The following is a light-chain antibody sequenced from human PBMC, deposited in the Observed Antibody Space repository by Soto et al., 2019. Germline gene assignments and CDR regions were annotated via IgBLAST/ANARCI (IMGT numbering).Light chain of an antibody. CDR1: QSVPRIY. Sequence: IGLTQSPDTLSLSPGERATLSCPAIQSVPRIYFAWLQQKPGQAPRVLFYGVSMRATCIPDRFSGSGSGADFTLTISRLEPEDFAVYFCKQYTSPPWTLGQGTKVETK. J-gene: IGKJ1*01. V-gene: IGKV3-20*01. CDR3: KQYTSPPWT. CDR2: GVS.